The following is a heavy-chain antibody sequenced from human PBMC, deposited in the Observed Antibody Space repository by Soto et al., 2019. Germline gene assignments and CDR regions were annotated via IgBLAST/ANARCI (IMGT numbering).Heavy chain of an antibody. CDR3: ARDRSYYDSSGSYSPPY. D-gene: IGHD3-22*01. Sequence: GGSLRLSSAASGVTFSSYAMNWVRQAPGKGLEWVSAISGSAATTHFADSVKGRFTISRDNSKNTLYLQMNSLRAEDTAVYYCARDRSYYDSSGSYSPPYWGQGTLVTVSS. CDR1: GVTFSSYA. CDR2: ISGSAATT. J-gene: IGHJ4*02. V-gene: IGHV3-23*01.